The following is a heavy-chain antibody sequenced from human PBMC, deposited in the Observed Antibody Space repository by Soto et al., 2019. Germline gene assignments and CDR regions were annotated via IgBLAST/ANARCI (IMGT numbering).Heavy chain of an antibody. Sequence: PGESLKISCKGSGYSFTSYWISWVRQMTGKGLEWMGRIDPSDSYTNYSPSFQGHVTISADKSISTAYLQWSSLKASDTAMYYCARATVVTPNDAFDIWDQGTMVTVSS. J-gene: IGHJ3*02. V-gene: IGHV5-10-1*01. CDR2: IDPSDSYT. D-gene: IGHD4-17*01. CDR1: GYSFTSYW. CDR3: ARATVVTPNDAFDI.